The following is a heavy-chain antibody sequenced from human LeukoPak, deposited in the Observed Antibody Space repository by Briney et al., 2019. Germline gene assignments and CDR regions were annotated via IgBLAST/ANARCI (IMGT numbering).Heavy chain of an antibody. V-gene: IGHV1-2*04. J-gene: IGHJ6*02. Sequence: GASVKVSCKASGYTFTGYYMHWVRQAPGQGLEWMGWINPNSGGTNYAQKFQGWVTMTRDTSISTAYMELGRLRSDDTAVYYCARDHSGYSGYDPQGYYYGMDVWGQGTTVTVSS. CDR3: ARDHSGYSGYDPQGYYYGMDV. CDR1: GYTFTGYY. CDR2: INPNSGGT. D-gene: IGHD5-12*01.